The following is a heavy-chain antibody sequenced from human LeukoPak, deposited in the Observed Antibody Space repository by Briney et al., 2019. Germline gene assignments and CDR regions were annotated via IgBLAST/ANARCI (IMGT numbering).Heavy chain of an antibody. CDR1: GYTFTSYD. J-gene: IGHJ4*02. CDR3: ARDLYNDFWSGYSPNYFDY. V-gene: IGHV1-8*01. Sequence: ASVKVSCKASGYTFTSYDINWVRQATGQGLEWMGWMNPNSGNTGYAQKFQGRVTMTRNTSISTAYMELSSLRSEDTAVYYCARDLYNDFWSGYSPNYFDYWGQGTLVTVSS. D-gene: IGHD3-3*01. CDR2: MNPNSGNT.